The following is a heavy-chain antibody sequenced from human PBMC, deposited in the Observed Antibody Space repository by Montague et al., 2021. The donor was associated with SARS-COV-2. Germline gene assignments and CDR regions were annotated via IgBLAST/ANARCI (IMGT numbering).Heavy chain of an antibody. CDR1: GGPISSSSYY. CDR2: IYYSGST. CDR3: ARQRRGGLVSIPRFFDY. J-gene: IGHJ4*02. V-gene: IGHV4-39*01. D-gene: IGHD6-19*01. Sequence: SETLSLTCTVPGGPISSSSYYWGWIRQPPGKGLEWIGSIYYSGSTYYNPSLKSRVTISVDTSKNQFSLKLSSVTAADTAVYYCARQRRGGLVSIPRFFDYWGQGTLVTVSS.